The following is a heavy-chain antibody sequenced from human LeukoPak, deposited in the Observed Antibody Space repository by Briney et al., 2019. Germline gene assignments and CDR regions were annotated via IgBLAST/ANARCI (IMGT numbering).Heavy chain of an antibody. CDR3: ARARATIDFDY. CDR2: INSNGGST. CDR1: GFTFSRYA. Sequence: PGGSLRLSWAPSGFTFSRYAMHWVRQAPGKGLEYVSTINSNGGSTYYANSVKGRFTISRDNSKNTLYLQMGSLRAEDMAVYYCARARATIDFDYWGQGTLVTVCS. D-gene: IGHD5-24*01. J-gene: IGHJ4*02. V-gene: IGHV3-64*01.